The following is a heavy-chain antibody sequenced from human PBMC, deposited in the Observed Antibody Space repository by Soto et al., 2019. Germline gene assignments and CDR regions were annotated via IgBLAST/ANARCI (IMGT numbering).Heavy chain of an antibody. Sequence: GGSLRLSCAASGFTFSAYWMHWVRQAPGKGLMWVSRINGDGRTTSYADSVKGRVTISRENAKNTLYLQMNSLRAEDTAVYYCARAAYGEYWFDPWGQGTLVTVSS. CDR2: INGDGRTT. V-gene: IGHV3-74*01. CDR1: GFTFSAYW. J-gene: IGHJ5*02. CDR3: ARAAYGEYWFDP. D-gene: IGHD4-17*01.